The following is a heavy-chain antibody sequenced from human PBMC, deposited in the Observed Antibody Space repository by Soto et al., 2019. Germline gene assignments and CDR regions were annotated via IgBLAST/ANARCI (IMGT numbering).Heavy chain of an antibody. CDR1: GYTFTSYY. V-gene: IGHV1-46*01. D-gene: IGHD3-22*01. CDR2: INPSGGST. CDR3: ASSPLPTYYYDSSGYSANYYYYYGMDV. Sequence: ASVKVSFKASGYTFTSYYMHWVRQAPGRGLEWMGIINPSGGSTSYAQKFQGRVTMTRDTSTSTVYMELSSLRSEDTAVYYCASSPLPTYYYDSSGYSANYYYYYGMDVWGQGTTVTVSS. J-gene: IGHJ6*02.